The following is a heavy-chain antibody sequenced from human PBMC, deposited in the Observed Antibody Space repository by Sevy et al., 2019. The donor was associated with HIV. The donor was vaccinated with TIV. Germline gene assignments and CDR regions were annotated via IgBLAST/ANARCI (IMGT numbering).Heavy chain of an antibody. V-gene: IGHV3-48*03. Sequence: GGSLRLSCAASGFSFSSYEMNWVRQAPGKGLEWLSYISNSGSSVYYSDSVRGRFTISRDNARNSLYPQMNSLRAEDTAVYYCARDLPPSATTVAHFDCWGQGTLVTVSS. CDR2: ISNSGSSV. CDR3: ARDLPPSATTVAHFDC. CDR1: GFSFSSYE. D-gene: IGHD4-17*01. J-gene: IGHJ4*02.